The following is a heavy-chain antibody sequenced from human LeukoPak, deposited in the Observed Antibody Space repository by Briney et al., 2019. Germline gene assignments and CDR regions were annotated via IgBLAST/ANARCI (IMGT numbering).Heavy chain of an antibody. CDR1: GGSFSGYY. CDR2: INHSGST. CDR3: AKEANIASAIVWFDP. J-gene: IGHJ5*02. V-gene: IGHV4-34*01. Sequence: SETLSLTCGVYGGSFSGYYWNWIRQPPGKGLEWIGEINHSGSTNYNPSLKSRVTISVDTSKNQFSLKLSSVTAADTAVYYCAKEANIASAIVWFDPWGQGTQVTVSS. D-gene: IGHD6-13*01.